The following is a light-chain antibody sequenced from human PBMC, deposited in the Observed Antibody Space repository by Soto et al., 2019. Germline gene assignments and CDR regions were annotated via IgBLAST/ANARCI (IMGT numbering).Light chain of an antibody. V-gene: IGLV2-14*03. CDR2: EVT. J-gene: IGLJ1*01. Sequence: QSVLAQPASVSGSPGQTITISCAGTTSDIGSYNFVSWYQQHPNTAPKLIVYEVTNRPLGISSRFSGSRSGNTASLTISGLRTEDEAHYYCSSYTSSRAYVFGIGTKV. CDR3: SSYTSSRAYV. CDR1: TSDIGSYNF.